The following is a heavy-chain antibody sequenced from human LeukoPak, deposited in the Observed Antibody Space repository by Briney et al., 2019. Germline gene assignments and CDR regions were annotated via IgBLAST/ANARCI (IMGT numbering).Heavy chain of an antibody. CDR1: GESFSGYY. CDR2: INHSGST. Sequence: SSETLSLTCAVYGESFSGYYWSWVRQPPGKGLEWIGEINHSGSTNYNPSLKSRVTMSVDTSRNQFSLKLSSVTAADTAVYYCARARGAETIDYWGQGTLVTVSS. J-gene: IGHJ4*02. D-gene: IGHD3-10*01. CDR3: ARARGAETIDY. V-gene: IGHV4-34*01.